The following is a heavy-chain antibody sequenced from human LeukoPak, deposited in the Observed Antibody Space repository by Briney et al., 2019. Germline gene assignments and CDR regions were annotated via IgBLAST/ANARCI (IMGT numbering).Heavy chain of an antibody. V-gene: IGHV1-69*04. D-gene: IGHD3-16*01. CDR2: IIPILGIA. J-gene: IGHJ5*02. Sequence: SVKVSCKASGGTFSSYAISWVRQAPGQGLAWMGRIIPILGIANYAQKFQGRVTITADKSTSTAYMELSSLRSKDTAVYYCARDLGIYELWFDPWGQGTLVTVSS. CDR3: ARDLGIYELWFDP. CDR1: GGTFSSYA.